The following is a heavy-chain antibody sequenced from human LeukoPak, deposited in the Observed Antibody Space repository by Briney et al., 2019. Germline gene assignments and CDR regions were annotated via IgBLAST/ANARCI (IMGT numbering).Heavy chain of an antibody. V-gene: IGHV3-48*01. Sequence: GGSLRLSCAASGFTFSSYWMSWVRQAPGKGLEWVSYISSSSSTIYYADSVKGRFTISRDNAKNSLYLQMNSLRAEDTAVYYCAGYSSSWSYAFDIWGQGTMVTVSS. CDR3: AGYSSSWSYAFDI. D-gene: IGHD6-13*01. J-gene: IGHJ3*02. CDR2: ISSSSSTI. CDR1: GFTFSSYW.